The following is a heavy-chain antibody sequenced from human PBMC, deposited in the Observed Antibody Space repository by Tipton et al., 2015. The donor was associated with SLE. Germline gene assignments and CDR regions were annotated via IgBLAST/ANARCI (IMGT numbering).Heavy chain of an antibody. CDR3: AKEAVAGSYFDY. Sequence: SLRLSCAASGFTVSSNYMSWVRQAPGKGLEWVSVIYSGGSTYYADSVKGRFTISRDNSKNSLYLQMNSLRTEDTALYYCAKEAVAGSYFDYWGQGTLVTVSS. CDR2: IYSGGST. CDR1: GFTVSSNY. J-gene: IGHJ4*02. V-gene: IGHV3-53*05. D-gene: IGHD6-19*01.